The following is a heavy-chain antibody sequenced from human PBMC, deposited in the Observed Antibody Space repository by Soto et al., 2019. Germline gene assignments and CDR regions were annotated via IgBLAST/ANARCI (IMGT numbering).Heavy chain of an antibody. J-gene: IGHJ4*02. D-gene: IGHD6-19*01. Sequence: SETLSLTCTVSGGSIRSSSYYWGWIRQPPGKGLEWIGSIYYSGSTYYNPSLKSRVTISVDTSKNQFSLKLSSVTAADTAVYYCIIAVAGPLDYWGQGTLVTVSS. V-gene: IGHV4-39*01. CDR1: GGSIRSSSYY. CDR3: IIAVAGPLDY. CDR2: IYYSGST.